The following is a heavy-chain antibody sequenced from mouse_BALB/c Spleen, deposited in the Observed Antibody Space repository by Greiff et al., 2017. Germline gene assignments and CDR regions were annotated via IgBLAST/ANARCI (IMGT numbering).Heavy chain of an antibody. V-gene: IGHV5-9-4*01. J-gene: IGHJ4*01. CDR1: GFTFSSYA. Sequence: DVHLVESGGGLVKPGGSLKLSCAASGFTFSSYAMSWVRQSPEKRLEWVAEISSGGSYTYYPDTVTGRFTISRDNAKNTLYLEMSSLRSEDTAMYYCAREAMDYWGQGTSVTVSS. CDR2: ISSGGSYT. CDR3: AREAMDY.